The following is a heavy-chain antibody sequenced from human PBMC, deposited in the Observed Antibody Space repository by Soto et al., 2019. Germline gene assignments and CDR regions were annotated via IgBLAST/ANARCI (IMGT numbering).Heavy chain of an antibody. CDR3: AKDNSITIFGVVIISPDYYYGMDV. CDR1: GFTFSSYG. V-gene: IGHV3-30*18. J-gene: IGHJ6*02. D-gene: IGHD3-3*01. Sequence: PGGSLRLSCAASGFTFSSYGMHWVRQAPGKGLEWVAVISYDGSNKYYADSVKGRFTISRDNSKNTLYLQMNSLRAEDTAVYYCAKDNSITIFGVVIISPDYYYGMDVWGQGTTVTVSS. CDR2: ISYDGSNK.